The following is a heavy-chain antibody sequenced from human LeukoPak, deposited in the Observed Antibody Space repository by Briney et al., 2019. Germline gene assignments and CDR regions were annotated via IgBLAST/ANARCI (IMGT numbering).Heavy chain of an antibody. CDR3: ARIPITIFGVVSYRNWFDP. D-gene: IGHD3-3*01. V-gene: IGHV4-39*01. CDR2: IYYSGST. Sequence: SETLSLTCTVSGGSISGSSYYWGWIRQPQGKGLEWIGSIYYSGSTYYNPSLKSRVTISVDTSKNQFSLKLSSVTAADTAVYYCARIPITIFGVVSYRNWFDPWGQGTLVTVSS. J-gene: IGHJ5*02. CDR1: GGSISGSSYY.